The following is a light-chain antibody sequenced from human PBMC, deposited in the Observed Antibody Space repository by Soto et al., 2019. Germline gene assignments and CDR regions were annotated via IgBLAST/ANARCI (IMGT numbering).Light chain of an antibody. V-gene: IGKV1-39*01. CDR3: QQSYNIPLT. Sequence: IQLNQSPSSLSASVGDRVTITGRASQSISSYLNWYQHSKGRAPDLLIYAASSLQSGVPSRLSGVRSWTDFTLTLISLQPEDFQTHYCQQSYNIPLTFGGGTEVEIK. J-gene: IGKJ4*01. CDR2: AAS. CDR1: QSISSY.